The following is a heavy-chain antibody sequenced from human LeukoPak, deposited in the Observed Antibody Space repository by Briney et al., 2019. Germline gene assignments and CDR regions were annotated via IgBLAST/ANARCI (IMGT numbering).Heavy chain of an antibody. CDR2: INPSGGST. CDR1: GYTFSIYY. J-gene: IGHJ6*03. Sequence: GASVKVSCKASGYTFSIYYMHWVRQAPGQGLEWMGAINPSGGSTSYAQKLQGRVTMTTDTSTSTAYMELRSLRSDDTAVYYCARCSSGSYYYYYYYMDVWGKGTTVTVSS. V-gene: IGHV1-46*01. CDR3: ARCSSGSYYYYYYYMDV. D-gene: IGHD1-26*01.